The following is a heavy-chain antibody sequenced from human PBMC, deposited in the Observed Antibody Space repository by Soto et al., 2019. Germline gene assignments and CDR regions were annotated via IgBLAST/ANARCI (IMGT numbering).Heavy chain of an antibody. D-gene: IGHD6-19*01. CDR3: ARAGGLGAVAVDY. CDR1: GGSISSGGYS. Sequence: HLQLQESGSGLVKPSQTLSLTCAVSGGSISSGGYSGSWIRQPPGRGLERIGYIYHSGSTCYNPSLTSRVTISVDRSKNQFSLKLSSVTAADTSVYYCARAGGLGAVAVDYWGQGTLVTVSS. V-gene: IGHV4-30-2*01. CDR2: IYHSGST. J-gene: IGHJ4*02.